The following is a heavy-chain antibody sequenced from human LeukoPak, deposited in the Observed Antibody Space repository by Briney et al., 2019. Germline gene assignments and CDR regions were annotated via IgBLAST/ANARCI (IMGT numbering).Heavy chain of an antibody. Sequence: SETLSLTCTVSGDSITSHYWSWIRRTPGRGLEWIGYIYNTGATNYNPSLKSRVTMSVDTSKNQFSLKLTSVTAADTAVYYCARDGGRTSSDAVEIWGQGTMVIVSS. D-gene: IGHD2-2*01. CDR2: IYNTGAT. J-gene: IGHJ3*02. CDR1: GDSITSHY. V-gene: IGHV4-59*11. CDR3: ARDGGRTSSDAVEI.